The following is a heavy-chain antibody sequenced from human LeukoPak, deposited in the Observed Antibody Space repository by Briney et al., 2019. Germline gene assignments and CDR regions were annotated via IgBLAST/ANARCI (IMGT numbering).Heavy chain of an antibody. CDR3: ARGGAADY. Sequence: GGSLRLSCAASGFTFSSYEMNWVRQAPEKGLEWVSYISNTGTTIYYADSVKGRFTISRDNAKNSLYLQMNSLRAEDTAAYYCARGGAADYWGQGTLVTVSS. CDR2: ISNTGTTI. J-gene: IGHJ4*02. V-gene: IGHV3-48*03. D-gene: IGHD1-26*01. CDR1: GFTFSSYE.